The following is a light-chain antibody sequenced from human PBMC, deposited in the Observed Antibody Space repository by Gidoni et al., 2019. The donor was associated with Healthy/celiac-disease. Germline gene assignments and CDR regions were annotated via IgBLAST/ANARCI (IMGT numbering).Light chain of an antibody. J-gene: IGLJ2*01. CDR1: SGHSSYA. CDR2: LNSDGSH. Sequence: QLVLTQSPSDSASLGASVKLTCTLSSGHSSYAIAWQKQQPEKGPRYLMKLNSDGSHSKGDGIPDRFSGSSSGAERYLTISSLQSEDEAYYYCQTWGTGIVVFGGGTKLTVL. V-gene: IGLV4-69*01. CDR3: QTWGTGIVV.